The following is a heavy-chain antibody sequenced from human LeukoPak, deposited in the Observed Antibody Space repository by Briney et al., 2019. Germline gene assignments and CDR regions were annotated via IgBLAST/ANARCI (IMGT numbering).Heavy chain of an antibody. CDR3: ARGPTPWTAYYYYGMDV. J-gene: IGHJ6*02. D-gene: IGHD2-15*01. Sequence: ASVKVSCKASGYTFTSYDINWVRQATGQGLEWVGWMDPNSGNTGYAQKFQGRVTMTRNTSISTAYMELSSLRSEDTAVYYCARGPTPWTAYYYYGMDVWGQGTTVTVSS. CDR2: MDPNSGNT. CDR1: GYTFTSYD. V-gene: IGHV1-8*01.